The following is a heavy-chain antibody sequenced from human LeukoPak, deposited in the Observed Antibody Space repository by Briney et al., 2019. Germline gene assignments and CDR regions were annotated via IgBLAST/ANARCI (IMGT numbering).Heavy chain of an antibody. V-gene: IGHV5-51*01. CDR2: IYPGDSDT. D-gene: IGHD4-11*01. Sequence: GESLKISCKGSGYSFTSYWIGWVRQMPGKGLEWMGIIYPGDSDTRYSPSFQGQVTLSADKSISTAYLQWSSLNASDTAMYYCARSATVTTEYYYYYMDVWGKGTTVTVSS. CDR3: ARSATVTTEYYYYYMDV. J-gene: IGHJ6*03. CDR1: GYSFTSYW.